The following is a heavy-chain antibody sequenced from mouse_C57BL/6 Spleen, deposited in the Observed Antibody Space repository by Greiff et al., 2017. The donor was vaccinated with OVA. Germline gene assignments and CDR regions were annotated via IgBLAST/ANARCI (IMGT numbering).Heavy chain of an antibody. D-gene: IGHD1-1*01. CDR2: ISDGGSYT. J-gene: IGHJ2*01. Sequence: EVMLVESGGGLVKPGGSLKLSCAASGFTFSSYAMSWVRQTPEKRLEWVATISDGGSYTYYPDNVKGRFTISRDNAKNNLYLQMSHLKSEDTAMYYCARDGDYGSSLDYFDYWGQGTTLTVSS. V-gene: IGHV5-4*01. CDR3: ARDGDYGSSLDYFDY. CDR1: GFTFSSYA.